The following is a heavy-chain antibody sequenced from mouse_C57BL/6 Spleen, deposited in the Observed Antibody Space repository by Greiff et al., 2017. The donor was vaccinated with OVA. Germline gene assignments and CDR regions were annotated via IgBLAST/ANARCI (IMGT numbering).Heavy chain of an antibody. V-gene: IGHV1-52*01. CDR2: IDPSDSET. CDR3: ARNVYGSSYYFDY. CDR1: GYTFTSYW. Sequence: QVQLQQPGAELVRPGSSVKLSCKASGYTFTSYWMHWVKQRPIQGLEWIGNIDPSDSETHYNQKFKDKATLTVDKSSSTAYMQLSSLTSEDSAVYYCARNVYGSSYYFDYWGQGTTLTVSS. D-gene: IGHD1-1*01. J-gene: IGHJ2*01.